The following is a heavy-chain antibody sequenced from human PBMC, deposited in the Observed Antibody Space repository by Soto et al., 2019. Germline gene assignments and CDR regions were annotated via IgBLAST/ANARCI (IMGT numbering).Heavy chain of an antibody. D-gene: IGHD6-6*01. V-gene: IGHV1-8*01. CDR1: GYTFTSYD. J-gene: IGHJ6*02. Sequence: QVQLVQSGAEVKKPGASVKVSCKASGYTFTSYDINWVRQATGQGLEWMGWMNPNSGNTGYAQKFQGRVTMTRNTSISTAYMELSSLRSEDTAVYYGARGLRIAARRGYYYGMDVWGQGTTVTVSS. CDR2: MNPNSGNT. CDR3: ARGLRIAARRGYYYGMDV.